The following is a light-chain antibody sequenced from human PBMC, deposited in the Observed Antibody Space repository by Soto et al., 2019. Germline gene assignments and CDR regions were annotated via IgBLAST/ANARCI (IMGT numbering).Light chain of an antibody. CDR2: LAS. Sequence: DIQMTQSPSSLSAFVGDRVTITCRASQTISNYLNWYQQRPGKAPKLLIYLASSLQSGVPSRFGGSGSGTDFPLTISSVHPEDSATYYCQQSYCPPITFGQGTRLEIK. CDR3: QQSYCPPIT. CDR1: QTISNY. V-gene: IGKV1-39*01. J-gene: IGKJ5*01.